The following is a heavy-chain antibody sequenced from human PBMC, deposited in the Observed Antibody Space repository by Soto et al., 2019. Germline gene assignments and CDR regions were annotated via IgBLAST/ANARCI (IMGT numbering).Heavy chain of an antibody. CDR2: ISGSGGST. J-gene: IGHJ4*02. CDR3: AKDHQSPKSPDVYYDFWSGYKDY. V-gene: IGHV3-23*01. Sequence: GGSLRLSCAASGFTFSSYAMSWVRQAPGKGLEWVSAISGSGGSTYYADSVKGRFTISRDNSKNTLYLQMNSLRAEDTAVYYCAKDHQSPKSPDVYYDFWSGYKDYWGQGTLVTVSS. CDR1: GFTFSSYA. D-gene: IGHD3-3*01.